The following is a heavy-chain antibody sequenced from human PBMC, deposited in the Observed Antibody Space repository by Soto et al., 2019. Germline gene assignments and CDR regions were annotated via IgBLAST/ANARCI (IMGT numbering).Heavy chain of an antibody. V-gene: IGHV4-31*03. Sequence: NPSETLSLTCTVSGGSISSGGYYWSWIRQHPGKGLEWIGYIYYSGTTYYSPSLQSRVTISLDTSKNPFSLELTSVTAADTAVYYCARDRGGIHFWGQGALVTVSS. CDR1: GGSISSGGYY. CDR2: IYYSGTT. J-gene: IGHJ4*02. CDR3: ARDRGGIHF. D-gene: IGHD2-15*01.